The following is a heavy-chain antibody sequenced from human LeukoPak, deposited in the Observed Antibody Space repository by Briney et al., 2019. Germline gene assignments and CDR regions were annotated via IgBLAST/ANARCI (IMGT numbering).Heavy chain of an antibody. Sequence: PGGSLRLSCAASGFTFSSYAMSWVRQAPGKGLEWVSAISGSGGSTYYADSVKGRFTISRDNSKNTLYLQMNSLRAEDTAVYYCAKHWSPPHYDPKRPHAFDIWGQGTMVTVSS. CDR2: ISGSGGST. D-gene: IGHD5-12*01. J-gene: IGHJ3*02. CDR3: AKHWSPPHYDPKRPHAFDI. CDR1: GFTFSSYA. V-gene: IGHV3-23*01.